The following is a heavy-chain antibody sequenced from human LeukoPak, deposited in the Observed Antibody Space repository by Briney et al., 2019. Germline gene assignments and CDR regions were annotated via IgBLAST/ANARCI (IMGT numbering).Heavy chain of an antibody. CDR3: ARDTEYSSSWAAFDI. V-gene: IGHV1-18*01. CDR2: ISAYNGNT. J-gene: IGHJ3*02. Sequence: ASVKVSCKASGYTFTSYGISWVRQAPGQGLEWMGWISAYNGNTNYAQKLQGRVTMTTDTSTSTAYMELRSLRSDDTAVYYCARDTEYSSSWAAFDIWGQGTMVTVSS. D-gene: IGHD6-13*01. CDR1: GYTFTSYG.